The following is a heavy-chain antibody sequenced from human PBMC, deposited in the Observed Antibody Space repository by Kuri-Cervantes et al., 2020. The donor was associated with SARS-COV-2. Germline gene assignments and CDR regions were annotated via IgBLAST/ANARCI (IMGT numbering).Heavy chain of an antibody. CDR3: ASASITIFGVVIGWFDP. V-gene: IGHV4-59*01. CDR1: GGSISSYY. D-gene: IGHD3-3*01. J-gene: IGHJ5*02. Sequence: SETLSFTCTVPGGSISSYYWSWIRQPPGKGLEWIGYIYYSGSTNYNPSLKSRVTIPVDTSKNQFSLKLSSVTAADPAVYYCASASITIFGVVIGWFDPWGQGTLVTVSS. CDR2: IYYSGST.